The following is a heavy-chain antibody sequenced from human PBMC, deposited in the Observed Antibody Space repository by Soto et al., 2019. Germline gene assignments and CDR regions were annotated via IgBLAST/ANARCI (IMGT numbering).Heavy chain of an antibody. Sequence: QVQLVQSGTEVKKPGSSVKVSCKASGGTFRSNAISWVRQAPGQGLEWMGGLIPIFGTTNYAQKFQGRVMITADESASTAYMELSSLGSDVTAVYYCASLPSVYDGSGYGMDVWGQGTTVTVSS. V-gene: IGHV1-69*01. CDR2: LIPIFGTT. CDR1: GGTFRSNA. D-gene: IGHD3-10*01. CDR3: ASLPSVYDGSGYGMDV. J-gene: IGHJ6*02.